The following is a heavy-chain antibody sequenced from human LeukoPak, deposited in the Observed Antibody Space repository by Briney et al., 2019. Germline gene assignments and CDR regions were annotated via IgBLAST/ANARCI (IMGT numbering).Heavy chain of an antibody. J-gene: IGHJ3*02. D-gene: IGHD7-27*01. V-gene: IGHV3-66*01. Sequence: GGSLRLSCAASGFTVSSNYMSWVRQAPGKGLEWVSVIYSSGSTYYADSVKGRFTISRDNSKNTLYLHMNSLRAEDTAVYYCARDRVYLGREDAFDIWGQGTMVTVSS. CDR3: ARDRVYLGREDAFDI. CDR1: GFTVSSNY. CDR2: IYSSGST.